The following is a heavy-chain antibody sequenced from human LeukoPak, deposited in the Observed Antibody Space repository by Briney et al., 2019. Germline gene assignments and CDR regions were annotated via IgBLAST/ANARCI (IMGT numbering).Heavy chain of an antibody. V-gene: IGHV4-34*01. CDR3: VRSLAVAGPYYYYYYGMDV. D-gene: IGHD6-19*01. CDR1: GGSFSGYY. J-gene: IGHJ6*02. CDR2: INHSGST. Sequence: PSETLSLTCAVYGGSFSGYYWSWIRQPPGKGLEWIGEINHSGSTNYNPSLKSRVTISVDTSKNQFSLKLSSVTAADTAVYYCVRSLAVAGPYYYYYYGMDVWGQGTTVTVSS.